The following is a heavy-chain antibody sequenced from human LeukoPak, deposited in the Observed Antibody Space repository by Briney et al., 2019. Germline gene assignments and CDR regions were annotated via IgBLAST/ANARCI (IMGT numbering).Heavy chain of an antibody. CDR2: ISSSSSPI. Sequence: PGGSLRLSCAASGFTFSSYSVNWVRQAPGKGLEWVSYISSSSSPIYYADSVKGRFTISRDNAKNLLYLQMNSLGDEDTAVYYCARDGRDGYNRAPGAFDFWGQGTMVTVSP. D-gene: IGHD5-24*01. CDR1: GFTFSSYS. CDR3: ARDGRDGYNRAPGAFDF. V-gene: IGHV3-48*02. J-gene: IGHJ3*01.